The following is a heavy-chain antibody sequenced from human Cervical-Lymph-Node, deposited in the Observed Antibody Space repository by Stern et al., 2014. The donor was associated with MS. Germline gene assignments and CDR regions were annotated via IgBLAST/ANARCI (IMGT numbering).Heavy chain of an antibody. CDR3: YTPSPKGRVPMNPSPTQFPRGLPSVTAADTAVYYCARHDGWLPHY. V-gene: IGHV4-39*01. CDR2: IYYSGTT. CDR1: GGSISRSTYY. Sequence: VRLVESGPGLVKPSETLSLTCSVSGGSISRSTYYWGWIRQPPGKGLDWIGSIYYSGTTYYNPSLKSRVTIDTATNQLSPRLKWLGIIYYGGAPYYTPSPKGRVPMNPSPTQFPRGLPSVTAADTAVYYCARHDGWLPHYWSQGTLVTVSS. J-gene: IGHJ4*02. D-gene: IGHD4-23*01.